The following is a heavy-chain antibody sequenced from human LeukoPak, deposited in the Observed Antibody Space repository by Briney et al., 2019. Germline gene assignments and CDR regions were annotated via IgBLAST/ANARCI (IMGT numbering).Heavy chain of an antibody. V-gene: IGHV4-59*01. J-gene: IGHJ5*02. CDR1: GGSISSYY. D-gene: IGHD3-10*01. Sequence: SETLSLTCTVSGGSISSYYWSWIRQPPGKGLEWIGYIYYSGSTNYNPSLKSRVTISVDTSKNQFSLKLSSVTAADTAVYYCARAMVRGVIIPWGQGTLVTVSS. CDR3: ARAMVRGVIIP. CDR2: IYYSGST.